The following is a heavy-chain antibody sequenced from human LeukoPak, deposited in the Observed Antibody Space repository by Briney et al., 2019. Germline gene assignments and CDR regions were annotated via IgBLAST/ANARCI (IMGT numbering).Heavy chain of an antibody. J-gene: IGHJ4*02. CDR2: INPNSGGT. V-gene: IGHV1-2*02. D-gene: IGHD3-3*01. Sequence: ASVKVSCKASGYTFTGYYMHWVRQAPGQGLEWMGWINPNSGGTNYAQKFQGRVTMTRDTSISTAYMELSRLRSDDMAVYYCARDLGPKYYDFWSGYLVYWGQGTLVTVSS. CDR3: ARDLGPKYYDFWSGYLVY. CDR1: GYTFTGYY.